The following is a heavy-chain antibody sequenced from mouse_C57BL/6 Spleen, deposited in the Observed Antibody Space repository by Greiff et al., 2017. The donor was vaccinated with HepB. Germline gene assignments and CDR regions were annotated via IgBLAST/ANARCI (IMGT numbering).Heavy chain of an antibody. V-gene: IGHV5-17*01. CDR2: IRSGSSTI. CDR1: GFTFSDYG. D-gene: IGHD1-1*01. Sequence: EVNVVESGGGLVKPGGSLKLSCAASGFTFSDYGMHWVRQAPEKGLEWVAYIRSGSSTIYYADTVKGRFTISRDNAKNTLFLQMTSLRSEDTAMYYCARSYGSSVDYWGQGTTLTVSS. CDR3: ARSYGSSVDY. J-gene: IGHJ2*01.